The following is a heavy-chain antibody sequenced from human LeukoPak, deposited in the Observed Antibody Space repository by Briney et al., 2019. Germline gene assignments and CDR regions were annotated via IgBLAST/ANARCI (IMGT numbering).Heavy chain of an antibody. V-gene: IGHV4-34*01. CDR1: GGSFSGYY. D-gene: IGHD5-12*01. CDR3: ATSGYIFDY. Sequence: SETLSLTCAVYGGSFSGYYWSWIRQPPGKGLEWIGEINHSGSTNYNPSLTSRVTISVDTSKNQFSLKLSSVTAADTAVYYCATSGYIFDYWGQGTLVTVSS. CDR2: INHSGST. J-gene: IGHJ4*02.